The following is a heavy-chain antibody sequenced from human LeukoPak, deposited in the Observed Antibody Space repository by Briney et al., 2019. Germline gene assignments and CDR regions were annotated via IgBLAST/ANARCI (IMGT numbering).Heavy chain of an antibody. D-gene: IGHD6-19*01. CDR3: ARTTAPRRAVAGTFDP. V-gene: IGHV4-4*07. CDR2: IYTSGST. Sequence: SETLSLTCTVSGGSISSYYWSWIRQPAGKGLEWIGRIYTSGSTNYNPSLKSRVTMSVDTSKNQFSLKLSSVTAADTAVYYCARTTAPRRAVAGTFDPWGQGTLVTVSS. J-gene: IGHJ5*02. CDR1: GGSISSYY.